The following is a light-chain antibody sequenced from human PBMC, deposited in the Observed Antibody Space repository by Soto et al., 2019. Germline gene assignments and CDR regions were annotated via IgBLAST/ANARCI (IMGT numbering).Light chain of an antibody. CDR2: EGS. CDR3: CSYAGSSTS. V-gene: IGLV2-23*01. J-gene: IGLJ1*01. Sequence: QSVLTQPASLSGSPGQSITISCTGTSSDVGSYNLVSWYRQHPGKAPKLMIYEGSKRPSGVSNRFSGSKSGNTASLTISGLQAEDEADYYCCSYAGSSTSFGTGTKLTVL. CDR1: SSDVGSYNL.